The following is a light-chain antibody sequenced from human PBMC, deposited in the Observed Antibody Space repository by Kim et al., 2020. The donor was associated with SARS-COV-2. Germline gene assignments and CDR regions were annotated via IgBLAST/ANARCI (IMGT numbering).Light chain of an antibody. CDR2: DAS. CDR3: QHYNSWPPT. J-gene: IGKJ4*01. CDR1: QSVSAN. V-gene: IGKV3-15*01. Sequence: VMTQSPATLSVSPGERATLSCRASQSVSANLAWYQQTPGQPPRLLIFDASSRATDTPARFSGSGSGTDFTLTITTLQSDDFVVYYCQHYNSWPPTFGGGTKVEIK.